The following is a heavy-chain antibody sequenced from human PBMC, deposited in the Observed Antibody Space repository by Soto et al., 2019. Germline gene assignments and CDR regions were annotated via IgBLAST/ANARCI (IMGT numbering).Heavy chain of an antibody. CDR2: INPNSGGT. J-gene: IGHJ5*02. D-gene: IGHD3-22*01. V-gene: IGHV1-2*04. CDR1: GYTFTGYY. Sequence: ASVKVSCKASGYTFTGYYMHWVRQAPGQGLEWMGWINPNSGGTNYAQKFQGWVTMTRDTSISTAYMELSRLISDDTAVYYCARGTQVHSTYYDSSRRRWSDTWGKGSMVSV. CDR3: ARGTQVHSTYYDSSRRRWSDT.